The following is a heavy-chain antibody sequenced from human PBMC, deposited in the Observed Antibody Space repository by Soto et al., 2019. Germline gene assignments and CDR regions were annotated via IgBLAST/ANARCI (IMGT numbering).Heavy chain of an antibody. V-gene: IGHV4-30-4*08. J-gene: IGHJ4*02. CDR2: VYYTGIT. CDR1: GGSINGGDYY. D-gene: IGHD6-19*01. Sequence: QVQLQESGPGLVRPSKTLSLTCTVSGGSINGGDYYWTWLRQAPGKGLEWIGFVYYTGITHYNPSLKNRVSISVDTSRDQFSLKLDFVTAADTAVYFCARDSDESNSGHYLFDSWGQGALVTVSS. CDR3: ARDSDESNSGHYLFDS.